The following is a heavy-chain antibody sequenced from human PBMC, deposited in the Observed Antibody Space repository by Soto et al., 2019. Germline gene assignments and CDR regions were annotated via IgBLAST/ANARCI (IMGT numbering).Heavy chain of an antibody. CDR2: IRSKANSYAT. CDR1: GVTFRGSA. Sequence: GGSLRLPFAASGVTFRGSAMRCVRQASGKGLEWVGRIRSKANSYATAYAASVKGRFTISRDHSKNRAYLQMNSLKTEDTAVYYCTSFLNPAENSAYDIWGQGTMVTVSS. CDR3: TSFLNPAENSAYDI. D-gene: IGHD3-16*01. J-gene: IGHJ3*02. V-gene: IGHV3-73*01.